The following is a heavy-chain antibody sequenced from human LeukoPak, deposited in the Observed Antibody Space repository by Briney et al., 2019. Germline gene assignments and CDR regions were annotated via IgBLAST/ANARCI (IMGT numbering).Heavy chain of an antibody. D-gene: IGHD3-3*01. CDR1: GYTFTGYY. CDR3: ARVPPEEIFGVVIILGEYYFDY. Sequence: GASVKVSCKASGYTFTGYYMHWVRQAPGQGLEWMGWINPNSGGTNYAQKLQGRVTMTTDTSTSTAYMELRSLRSDDTAVYYCARVPPEEIFGVVIILGEYYFDYWGQGTLVTVSS. V-gene: IGHV1-2*02. J-gene: IGHJ4*02. CDR2: INPNSGGT.